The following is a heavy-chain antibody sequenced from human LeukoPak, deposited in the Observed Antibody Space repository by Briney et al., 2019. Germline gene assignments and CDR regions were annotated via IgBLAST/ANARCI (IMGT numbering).Heavy chain of an antibody. J-gene: IGHJ4*02. CDR1: GYTLTELS. CDR2: FDPEDGET. CDR3: ATVFYDYVWGSYRYDY. D-gene: IGHD3-16*02. V-gene: IGHV1-24*01. Sequence: GASVKVSCKVSGYTLTELSMHWVRQAPGKGLEWMGGFDPEDGETIYAQKFQGRVTMTEDTSTDTAYMELSSLRSEDTAVYYCATVFYDYVWGSYRYDYWGQGTLVTVSS.